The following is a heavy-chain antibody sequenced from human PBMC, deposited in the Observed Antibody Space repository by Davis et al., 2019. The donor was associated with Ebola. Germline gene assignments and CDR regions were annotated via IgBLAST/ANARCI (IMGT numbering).Heavy chain of an antibody. V-gene: IGHV3-23*01. Sequence: GGSLRLSCAASGFTFRTQAMNWVRQAPGKGLEWVSSISGSGLSTYYADSVMGRFTISRDNSENTLSLQMTGLRVEDTAIYYCASGNFDSSGYWAYWFDPWGQGTLVTVSS. D-gene: IGHD3-22*01. J-gene: IGHJ5*02. CDR3: ASGNFDSSGYWAYWFDP. CDR1: GFTFRTQA. CDR2: ISGSGLST.